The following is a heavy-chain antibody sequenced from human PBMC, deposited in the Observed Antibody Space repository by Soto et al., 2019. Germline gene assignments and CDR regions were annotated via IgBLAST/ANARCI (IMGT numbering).Heavy chain of an antibody. D-gene: IGHD3-10*01. CDR3: ARGRYGEY. CDR1: GYIFTTYG. J-gene: IGHJ4*02. CDR2: ISAHNGNT. Sequence: HVHLVQSGAEVKKPGASVKVSCKGSGYIFTTYGITWVRQAPGQGLEWMGWISAHNGNTNYAQKLQGRVTVTRDTSTSTAYMELRNLRSDDTAVYYCARGRYGEYWGQGALVTVSS. V-gene: IGHV1-18*01.